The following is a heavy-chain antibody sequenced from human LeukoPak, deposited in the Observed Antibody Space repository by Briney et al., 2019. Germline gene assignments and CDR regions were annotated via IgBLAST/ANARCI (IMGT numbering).Heavy chain of an antibody. D-gene: IGHD5-12*01. Sequence: GGSLRLSCAASGFTFSNYWMTWVRQAPGKGLEWVAHINQDGSEEHYMDSAKARFTISRDNAKNSLSLQMNSLRAADTSVYYCVRDGGVSGYDLLDYWGQGTLVTVSS. CDR2: INQDGSEE. J-gene: IGHJ4*02. V-gene: IGHV3-7*01. CDR3: VRDGGVSGYDLLDY. CDR1: GFTFSNYW.